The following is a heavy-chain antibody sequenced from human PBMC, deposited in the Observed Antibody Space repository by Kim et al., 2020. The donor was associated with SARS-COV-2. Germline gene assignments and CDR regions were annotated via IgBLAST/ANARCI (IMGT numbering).Heavy chain of an antibody. Sequence: GGSLRLSCAASGFTFSSYSMNWVRQAPGKGLEWVSFISSSSSYIYYADSVKGRFTISRDNAKNSLYLQMNSLRAEDTAVYYCARDPRYSSGWAGGGWGQGTLVTVSS. V-gene: IGHV3-21*01. J-gene: IGHJ4*02. D-gene: IGHD6-19*01. CDR2: ISSSSSYI. CDR1: GFTFSSYS. CDR3: ARDPRYSSGWAGGG.